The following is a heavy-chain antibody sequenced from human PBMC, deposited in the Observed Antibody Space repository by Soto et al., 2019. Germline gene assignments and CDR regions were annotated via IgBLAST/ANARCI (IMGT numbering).Heavy chain of an antibody. J-gene: IGHJ4*02. CDR3: ASDHCSSTSCYTAVDY. CDR1: GYTFTSYG. Sequence: ASVKVSFKASGYTFTSYGISWGRQAPGQGLEWMGCISAYNGNTKYAQKLQGRVTMTTDTSTSTAYMELRSLRSDDTAVYYCASDHCSSTSCYTAVDYWGQGTLVTVSS. D-gene: IGHD2-2*02. CDR2: ISAYNGNT. V-gene: IGHV1-18*04.